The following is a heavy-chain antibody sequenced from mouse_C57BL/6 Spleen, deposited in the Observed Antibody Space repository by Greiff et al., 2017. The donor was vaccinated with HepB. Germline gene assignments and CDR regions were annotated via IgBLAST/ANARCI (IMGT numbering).Heavy chain of an antibody. J-gene: IGHJ2*01. CDR1: GYAFSSSW. CDR2: IYPGDGDT. V-gene: IGHV1-82*01. Sequence: LVESGPELVKPGASVKISCKASGYAFSSSWMNWVKQRPGKGLEWIGRIYPGDGDTNYNGKFKGKATLTADKSSSTAYMQLSSLTSEDSAVYFCARSQPQHRLPLDYWGQGTTLTVSS. D-gene: IGHD3-2*02. CDR3: ARSQPQHRLPLDY.